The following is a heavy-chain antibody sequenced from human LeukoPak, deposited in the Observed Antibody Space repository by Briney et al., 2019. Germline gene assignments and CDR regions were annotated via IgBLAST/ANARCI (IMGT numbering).Heavy chain of an antibody. CDR3: ARGRQDVSMIVVVMTAVSYYLDV. CDR1: GGSFSGYY. J-gene: IGHJ6*03. V-gene: IGHV4-34*01. Sequence: SETLSLTCAVYGGSFSGYYWTRIRQTPGKGLEWIGGMNTSGSTNYNPSLKSRVTISVDTSKNQFSLKLSSVTAADTAVYYCARGRQDVSMIVVVMTAVSYYLDVWGKGTTVTVS. CDR2: MNTSGST. D-gene: IGHD3-22*01.